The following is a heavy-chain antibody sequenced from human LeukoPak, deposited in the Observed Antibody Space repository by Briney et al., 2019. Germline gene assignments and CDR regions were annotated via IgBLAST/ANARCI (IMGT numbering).Heavy chain of an antibody. J-gene: IGHJ3*02. CDR2: FCHSLRA. CDR3: ARTNAFDI. V-gene: IGHV4-4*02. Sequence: SGPTLVKPTGTLSLTCAFSGGSISSSAWWGWVRQPPGKGLEWYGEFCHSLRAYYNPSLKSRVTISGDTSKNQCTLRLSSVTAADTAVYYCARTNAFDIWDQGTMVTVSS. CDR1: GGSISSSAW.